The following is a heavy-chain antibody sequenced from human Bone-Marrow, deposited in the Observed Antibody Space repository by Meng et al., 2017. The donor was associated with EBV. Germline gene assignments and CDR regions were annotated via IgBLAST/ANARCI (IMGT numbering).Heavy chain of an antibody. CDR1: GFTCSGYC. J-gene: IGHJ5*02. D-gene: IGHD1-14*01. Sequence: GASGGGLARPGRSLRHSGSASGFTCSGYCMFWVRQAQGKGPEWVAIIASDGNIYDADSVKGRFNISRDNSKNTLYLQMNSLRGEDTAVYYCARDLSGRFDPWGQGTLVTVSS. CDR2: IASDGNI. V-gene: IGHV3-30*03. CDR3: ARDLSGRFDP.